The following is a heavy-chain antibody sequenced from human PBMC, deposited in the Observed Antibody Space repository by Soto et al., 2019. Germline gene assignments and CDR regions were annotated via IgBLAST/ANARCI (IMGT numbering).Heavy chain of an antibody. CDR1: GYSFTSYW. V-gene: IGHV5-10-1*01. J-gene: IGHJ6*02. D-gene: IGHD6-13*01. CDR3: ARHIVAAAEDYYYGMDV. Sequence: GASLKISCKGSGYSFTSYWISWVRQMPGKGLEWMGRIDPSDSYTNYSPSFQGHVTISADKSISTAYLQWSSLKASDTDMYYCARHIVAAAEDYYYGMDVWGQGTTVTVSS. CDR2: IDPSDSYT.